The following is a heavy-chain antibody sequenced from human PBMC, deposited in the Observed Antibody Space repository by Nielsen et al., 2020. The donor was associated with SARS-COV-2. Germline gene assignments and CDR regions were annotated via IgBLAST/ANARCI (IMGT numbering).Heavy chain of an antibody. J-gene: IGHJ4*02. V-gene: IGHV3-73*01. CDR2: IRSEANDYAT. Sequence: GGSLRLSCAVSGFTFSGSALHWVRQAPGKGLEWVGRIRSEANDYATAYAASVKGRFTISRDDSKSIAYLQMNSLRAEDTAVYYCAREVWGELLDGSYYFDYWGQGTLVTVSS. CDR3: AREVWGELLDGSYYFDY. CDR1: GFTFSGSA. D-gene: IGHD1-26*01.